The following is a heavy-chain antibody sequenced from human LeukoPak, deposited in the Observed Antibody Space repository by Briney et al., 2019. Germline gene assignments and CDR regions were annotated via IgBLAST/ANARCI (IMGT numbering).Heavy chain of an antibody. CDR3: ARRYGGSWFDP. D-gene: IGHD3-10*01. CDR1: GYSFTNHW. V-gene: IGHV5-51*01. Sequence: GESLKISCKGSGYSFTNHWIVWVRQMPRKGLEWMGIIYPGDSDTRYSPSFQGQVTISADKSISTAYLQWSSLKASDTAMYYCARRYGGSWFDPWGQGTLVTVSS. J-gene: IGHJ5*02. CDR2: IYPGDSDT.